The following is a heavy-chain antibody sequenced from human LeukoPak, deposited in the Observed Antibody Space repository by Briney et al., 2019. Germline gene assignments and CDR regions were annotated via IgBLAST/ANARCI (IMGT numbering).Heavy chain of an antibody. CDR1: GGSVSSGRYY. CDR2: IYYSGST. D-gene: IGHD2-15*01. V-gene: IGHV4-61*01. Sequence: PETLSLTCTVSGGSVSSGRYYWSWIRQPPGKGLEWIGYIYYSGSTNYNPSLKSRVTISVDTSKNQFSLKLSSVTAADTAVYYCAREAAGYCSGGSCRLFDYWGQGTLVTVSS. J-gene: IGHJ4*02. CDR3: AREAAGYCSGGSCRLFDY.